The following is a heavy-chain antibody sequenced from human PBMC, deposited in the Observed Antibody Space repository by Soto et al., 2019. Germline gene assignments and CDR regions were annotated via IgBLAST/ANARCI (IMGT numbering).Heavy chain of an antibody. CDR2: ITPILGIT. V-gene: IGHV1-69*04. CDR1: GGTFGTYT. J-gene: IGHJ5*02. CDR3: ARVVGEGWFDH. D-gene: IGHD2-15*01. Sequence: QVQMVQSGAEVKKPGSSVKVSCRNSGGTFGTYTFSWVRQAPGQGLEWMGRITPILGITTYAQKFQGRVTITADRSTSTAYMDLSSLRSEDTAMYYCARVVGEGWFDHWGQGTLVTVSS.